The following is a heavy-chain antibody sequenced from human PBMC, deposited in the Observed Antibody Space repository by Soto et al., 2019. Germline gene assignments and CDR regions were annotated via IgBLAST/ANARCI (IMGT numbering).Heavy chain of an antibody. D-gene: IGHD1-26*01. CDR3: AKDSALVGGATRHYYYGLGV. V-gene: IGHV3-43*01. CDR2: ISWDGGST. CDR1: GFTFDDYT. Sequence: EVQLVESGGVVVQPGGSLRLSCAASGFTFDDYTMHWVRQAPGKGLEWVSLISWDGGSTYYADSVKGRFTISRDNSKNSLYLQMNNLRTEDNDLYYCAKDSALVGGATRHYYYGLGVWGPGNTVNGSS. J-gene: IGHJ6*02.